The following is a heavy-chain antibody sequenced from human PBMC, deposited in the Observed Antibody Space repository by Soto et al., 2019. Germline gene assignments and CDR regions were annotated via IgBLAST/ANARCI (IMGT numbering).Heavy chain of an antibody. CDR2: IIPIFGTA. CDR3: ARVVLHDFWSGQYYYYGMDV. Sequence: VASVKVSCKASGGTFSSYAISWVRQAPGQGLEWMGGIIPIFGTANYAQKFQGRVTITADESTSTAYMELSSLRSEDTAVYYCARVVLHDFWSGQYYYYGMDVWGQGTTVTVSS. V-gene: IGHV1-69*13. CDR1: GGTFSSYA. J-gene: IGHJ6*02. D-gene: IGHD3-3*01.